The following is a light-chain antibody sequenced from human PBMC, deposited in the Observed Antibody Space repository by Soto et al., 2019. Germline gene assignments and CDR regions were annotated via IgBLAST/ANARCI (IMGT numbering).Light chain of an antibody. CDR3: QHYGSSHS. V-gene: IGKV3-20*01. CDR1: QSVSSSY. CDR2: AAS. Sequence: IVLTQSPGTLSLSPGERATLSCRASQSVSSSYLAWYQQKPSQDPRLLINAASSRATGIPDRFRGSGSGTHFILNIGMMEYEDYAVDYCQHYGSSHSFGQGTKVYIK. J-gene: IGKJ1*01.